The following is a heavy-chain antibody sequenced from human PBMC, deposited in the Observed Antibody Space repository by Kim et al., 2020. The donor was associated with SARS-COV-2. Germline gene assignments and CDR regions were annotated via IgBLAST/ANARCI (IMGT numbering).Heavy chain of an antibody. D-gene: IGHD2-2*01. Sequence: GGSLRLSCTASGFTFGDYAMSWFRQAPGKGLGWVGFIRSKAYGGTTEYAASVKGRFTISRDDSKSIAYLQMNSLKTEDTAVYYCTRERVEDYYYYYYGMDVWGQGTTVTVSS. CDR2: IRSKAYGGTT. CDR1: GFTFGDYA. V-gene: IGHV3-49*03. CDR3: TRERVEDYYYYYYGMDV. J-gene: IGHJ6*02.